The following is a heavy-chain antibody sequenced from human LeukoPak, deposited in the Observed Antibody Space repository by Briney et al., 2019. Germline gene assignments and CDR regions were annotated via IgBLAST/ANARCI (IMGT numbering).Heavy chain of an antibody. D-gene: IGHD3-10*01. V-gene: IGHV4-30-2*01. Sequence: SETLSLTCAVSGGSISRGGYSWSWIRQPPGKGLEWIGYIYHSGSTYYNPSLKSRVTISVDRSKNQFSLKLSSVTAADTAVYYCARSYYYGSGSTTGWFDPWGQGTLVTVSS. CDR3: ARSYYYGSGSTTGWFDP. J-gene: IGHJ5*02. CDR2: IYHSGST. CDR1: GGSISRGGYS.